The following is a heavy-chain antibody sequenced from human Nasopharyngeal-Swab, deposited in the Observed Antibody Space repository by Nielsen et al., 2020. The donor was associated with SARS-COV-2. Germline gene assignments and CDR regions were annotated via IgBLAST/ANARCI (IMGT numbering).Heavy chain of an antibody. D-gene: IGHD6-19*01. J-gene: IGHJ5*02. CDR3: ARNDIAVAGTAWFDP. CDR2: IIPILGIA. CDR1: GGTFSSYA. V-gene: IGHV1-69*04. Sequence: SVKVSCKASGGTFSSYAISWVRQAPGQGLEWMGRIIPILGIANYAQKFQGRVTITADKSTSTAYMELSSLRSKDTAVYYCARNDIAVAGTAWFDPWGQGTLVTVSS.